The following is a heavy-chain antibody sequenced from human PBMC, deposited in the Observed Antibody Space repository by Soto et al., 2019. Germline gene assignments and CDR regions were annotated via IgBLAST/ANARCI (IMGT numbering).Heavy chain of an antibody. CDR2: INTFSGST. D-gene: IGHD6-13*01. CDR3: AKYTTREQQLRVDY. V-gene: IGHV1-18*01. J-gene: IGHJ4*02. Sequence: QDQLVQSGAEVKEPGASVKISCKTSGYTFTSYGISWVRQAPGQGLEWMGWINTFSGSTNYAQKYQGRVTMTTDTSTRTAYMELRSLRSDDTAIYYCAKYTTREQQLRVDYWGQGTLVTVSS. CDR1: GYTFTSYG.